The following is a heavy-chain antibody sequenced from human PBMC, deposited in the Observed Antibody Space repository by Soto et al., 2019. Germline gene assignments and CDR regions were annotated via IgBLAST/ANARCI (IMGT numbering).Heavy chain of an antibody. Sequence: GGSLRLSCAVSGFPLEKYGMNWVRQAPGKGLEWVSSISFSGDYIYYADSVKGRFTISRDNAKNTLYLQMNSLRAEDTAVYYCARVYNWNDRRALWFDPWGQGTLVTVSS. V-gene: IGHV3-21*01. CDR3: ARVYNWNDRRALWFDP. CDR2: ISFSGDYI. J-gene: IGHJ5*02. D-gene: IGHD1-20*01. CDR1: GFPLEKYG.